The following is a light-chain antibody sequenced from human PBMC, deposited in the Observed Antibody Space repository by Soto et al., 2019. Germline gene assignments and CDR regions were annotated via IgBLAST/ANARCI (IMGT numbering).Light chain of an antibody. CDR1: QSASSSY. CDR2: GAS. CDR3: HQYGSSPSYT. Sequence: EIVLTQSPGTLSLSPGERATLSCRASQSASSSYLAWYQQKPGQAPRLLIYGASSGATGIPDRFSGSGSGTDFTLPISRLEPEDFAVYYCHQYGSSPSYTFGQGTKLEIK. V-gene: IGKV3-20*01. J-gene: IGKJ2*01.